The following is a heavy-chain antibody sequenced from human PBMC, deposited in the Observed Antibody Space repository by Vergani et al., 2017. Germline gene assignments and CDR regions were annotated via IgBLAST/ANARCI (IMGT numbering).Heavy chain of an antibody. D-gene: IGHD3-3*01. Sequence: QVQLQESGPGLVKPSQTLSLTCTVSGGSISSGDYYWSWIRQPPGKGLEWIGYIYYSGSTYYNPSLKIRVTISVDTSKNQFSLKLSYVTAADTAVYYCASGYGFWSGLIDAFDIWGQGTMVTVSS. CDR2: IYYSGST. J-gene: IGHJ3*02. CDR3: ASGYGFWSGLIDAFDI. V-gene: IGHV4-30-4*08. CDR1: GGSISSGDYY.